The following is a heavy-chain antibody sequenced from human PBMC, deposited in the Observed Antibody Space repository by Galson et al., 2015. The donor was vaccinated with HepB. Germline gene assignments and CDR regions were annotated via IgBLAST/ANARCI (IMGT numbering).Heavy chain of an antibody. CDR2: IKQDGSEK. J-gene: IGHJ4*02. CDR1: GFSFSIYW. V-gene: IGHV3-7*03. D-gene: IGHD3-22*01. CDR3: ARDWHYYDTSDYPSFDY. Sequence: SLRLSFAASGFSFSIYWMSWVRQAPGKGLEWVANIKQDGSEKYYVDSVKGRFTISRDNTESSLYLQMNSLRAEDTAVYYCARDWHYYDTSDYPSFDYWGQGTMLTVSS.